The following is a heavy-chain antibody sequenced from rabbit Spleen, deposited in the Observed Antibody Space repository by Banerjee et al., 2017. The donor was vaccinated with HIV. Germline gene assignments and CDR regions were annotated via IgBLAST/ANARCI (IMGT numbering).Heavy chain of an antibody. J-gene: IGHJ4*01. CDR2: IYGGSSAST. CDR1: GFSFSSSYW. Sequence: QSLEESGGGLVQPEASLTLTCTASGFSFSSSYWICWVRQAPGKGLEWIGCIYGGSSASTNYASWAKGRVTISKTSSTTVALQMTSLTAADTATYFCARDLAGVIGWNFSLWGPGTLVTVS. CDR3: ARDLAGVIGWNFSL. V-gene: IGHV1S40*01. D-gene: IGHD4-1*01.